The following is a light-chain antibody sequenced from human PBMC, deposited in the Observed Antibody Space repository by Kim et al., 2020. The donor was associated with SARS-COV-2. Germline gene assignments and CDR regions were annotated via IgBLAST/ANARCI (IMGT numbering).Light chain of an antibody. J-gene: IGLJ2*01. Sequence: GRWVTISCSGSSSNIGSNTVNWYQQFPGTAPKLLIYSSSQRPSGVPDRFSGSKSGTSVSLAISGLQSEDEADYYCASWDDALNALVFGGGTQLTVL. CDR1: SSNIGSNT. CDR2: SSS. CDR3: ASWDDALNALV. V-gene: IGLV1-44*01.